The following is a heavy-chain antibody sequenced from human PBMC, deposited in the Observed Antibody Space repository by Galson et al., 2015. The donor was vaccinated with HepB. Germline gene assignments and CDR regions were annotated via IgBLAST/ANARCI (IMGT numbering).Heavy chain of an antibody. Sequence: SVKVSCKASGYTFINYGISWVRQAPGQGLEWMGWIRNHNGNTKCEQKFQGRVTVTADASTSTVYMELRSLRSDDTATYYCARDLRTAGWYEAGYWGQGTLVTVSP. V-gene: IGHV1-18*04. CDR2: IRNHNGNT. J-gene: IGHJ4*02. CDR3: ARDLRTAGWYEAGY. D-gene: IGHD6-19*01. CDR1: GYTFINYG.